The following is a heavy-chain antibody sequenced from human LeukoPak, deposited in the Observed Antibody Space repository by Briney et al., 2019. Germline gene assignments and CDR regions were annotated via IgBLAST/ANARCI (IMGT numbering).Heavy chain of an antibody. D-gene: IGHD3-10*01. CDR3: ARVGADGSGFLFDY. CDR1: GGSFSGYY. V-gene: IGHV4-34*01. J-gene: IGHJ4*02. Sequence: SETLSLTCAVYGGSFSGYYWSWIRQPPRKGLEWIGEINHSGSTNYNPSLKSRVTISVDTSKNQFSLKLSSVTAADTAVYYCARVGADGSGFLFDYWGQGTLVTVSS. CDR2: INHSGST.